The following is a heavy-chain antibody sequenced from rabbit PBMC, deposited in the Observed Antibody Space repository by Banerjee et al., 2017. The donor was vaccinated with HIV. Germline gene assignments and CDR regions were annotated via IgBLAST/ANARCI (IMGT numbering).Heavy chain of an antibody. D-gene: IGHD8-1*01. CDR2: IAGSSSDFT. J-gene: IGHJ6*01. CDR3: ARDTGSSFSSYGMDL. Sequence: QEQLEESGGDLVKPGASLTLTCTAPGFSFSRSDYMCWVPQAPGKGLEWISCIAGSSSDFTYSASWAKGRFTISKTSSTTVTLQMTSLTAADTATYFCARDTGSSFSSYGMDLWGPGTLVTVS. V-gene: IGHV1S45*01. CDR1: GFSFSRSDY.